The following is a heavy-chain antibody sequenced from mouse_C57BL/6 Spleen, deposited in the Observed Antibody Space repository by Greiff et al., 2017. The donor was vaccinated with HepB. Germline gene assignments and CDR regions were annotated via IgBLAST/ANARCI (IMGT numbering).Heavy chain of an antibody. CDR2: IDPETGGT. J-gene: IGHJ2*01. CDR3: TRRSIYDGYY. D-gene: IGHD2-3*01. Sequence: QVQLKESGAELVRPGASVTLSCKASGYTFTDYEMHWVKQTPVHGLEWIGAIDPETGGTAYNQKFKGKAILTADKSSSTAYMELRSLTSEDSAVYYCTRRSIYDGYYWGQGTTLTVSS. CDR1: GYTFTDYE. V-gene: IGHV1-15*01.